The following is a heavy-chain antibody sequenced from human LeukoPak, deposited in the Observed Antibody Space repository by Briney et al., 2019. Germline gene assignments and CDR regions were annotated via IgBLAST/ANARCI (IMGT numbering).Heavy chain of an antibody. Sequence: QPGGSLRLSCAASGFTFSSYAMSWVRQAPGKGLEWVSVISASGGNTYYADSVKGRFTISRDNSKNTLYLQMNSLRAEDTAVYYCAKENHGIVGATTLIDYWGQGTLVTVSS. CDR2: ISASGGNT. J-gene: IGHJ4*02. CDR3: AKENHGIVGATTLIDY. V-gene: IGHV3-23*01. D-gene: IGHD1-26*01. CDR1: GFTFSSYA.